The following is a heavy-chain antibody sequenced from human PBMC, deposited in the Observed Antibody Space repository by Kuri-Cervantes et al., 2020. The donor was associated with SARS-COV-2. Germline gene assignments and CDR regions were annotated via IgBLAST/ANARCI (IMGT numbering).Heavy chain of an antibody. CDR2: IYYSENT. J-gene: IGHJ4*01. CDR1: GGSISGYY. D-gene: IGHD3-10*01. CDR3: VRGGSVSTASLL. V-gene: IGHV4-59*01. Sequence: GSLRLSCTVSGGSISGYYWTWIRQPPGKGLEWIGNIYYSENTKYNPSLKSRVTISIDTSKNQLSLNLSSVTATDTAVYYCVRGGSVSTASLLWGHGTLVTVS.